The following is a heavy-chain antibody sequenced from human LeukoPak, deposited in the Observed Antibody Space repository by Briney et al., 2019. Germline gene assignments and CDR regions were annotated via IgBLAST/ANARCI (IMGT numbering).Heavy chain of an antibody. CDR2: INHSGGT. V-gene: IGHV4-34*01. J-gene: IGHJ4*02. CDR1: GGSFSGYY. CDR3: ARENASFDY. Sequence: SETLSLTCVVYGGSFSGYYWTWIRQPPGKGLEWIGEINHSGGTNYNPSLKSRVTISVDTSKNQFSLKLNSVTAADTAVYYCARENASFDYWGQGTLVTVSS. D-gene: IGHD3-16*02.